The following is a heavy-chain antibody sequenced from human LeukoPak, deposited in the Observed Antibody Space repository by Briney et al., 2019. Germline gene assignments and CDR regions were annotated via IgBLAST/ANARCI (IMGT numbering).Heavy chain of an antibody. V-gene: IGHV3-53*01. CDR1: GFTVSSNY. CDR3: ARDYGDYKADAFDI. D-gene: IGHD4-17*01. Sequence: PGGSLRLSCAASGFTVSSNYMTWVRQAPGKGLGWVSVFYSGGSTYYADSVKGRFTISRDNSKNTLYLQMNSLRAEDTAVYYCARDYGDYKADAFDIWGQGTMVTVSS. CDR2: FYSGGST. J-gene: IGHJ3*02.